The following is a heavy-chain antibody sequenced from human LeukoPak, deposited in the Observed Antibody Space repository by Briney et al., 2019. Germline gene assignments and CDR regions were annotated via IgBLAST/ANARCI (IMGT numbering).Heavy chain of an antibody. CDR2: ISFSNTTI. Sequence: GGSLRLSCAASGFTFSNSSVNWLRQSPGKGLEWISYISFSNTTIYYADSVKGRFTIYRDKAKNSLYLQMNSLRAEDTDVYYCAAAMVPYYYYYYMDVWGKGTTVTVSS. V-gene: IGHV3-48*01. CDR1: GFTFSNSS. D-gene: IGHD2-2*01. J-gene: IGHJ6*03. CDR3: AAAMVPYYYYYYMDV.